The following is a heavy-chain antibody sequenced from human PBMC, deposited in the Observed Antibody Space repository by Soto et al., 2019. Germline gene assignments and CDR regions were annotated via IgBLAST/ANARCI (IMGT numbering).Heavy chain of an antibody. J-gene: IGHJ6*02. D-gene: IGHD6-6*01. CDR1: EFTFSSYV. V-gene: IGHV3-23*01. CDR3: ARDSVPSIAARRGYYYYGMDV. CDR2: ISGSGATT. Sequence: PGGSLRLSCAASEFTFSSYVMTWVRQAPGKGLEWVSGISGSGATTFYADSVKGRFTISRDNSKNTLYLQMNSLRAEDTAVYYCARDSVPSIAARRGYYYYGMDVWGQGTTVTVSS.